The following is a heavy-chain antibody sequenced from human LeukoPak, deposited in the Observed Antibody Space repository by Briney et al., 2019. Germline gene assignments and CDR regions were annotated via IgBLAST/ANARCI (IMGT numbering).Heavy chain of an antibody. V-gene: IGHV1-2*02. D-gene: IGHD1-14*01. CDR2: INPNSGGT. CDR1: GYTFTGYY. CDR3: ARLNRTSGLGSFDY. Sequence: ASVKVSCKASGYTFTGYYMHWVRQAPGQGLEWMGWINPNSGGTNYAQKFQGRVTMTRDTSISTAYMELSSLRSEDTAVYYCARLNRTSGLGSFDYWGQGTLVTVSS. J-gene: IGHJ4*02.